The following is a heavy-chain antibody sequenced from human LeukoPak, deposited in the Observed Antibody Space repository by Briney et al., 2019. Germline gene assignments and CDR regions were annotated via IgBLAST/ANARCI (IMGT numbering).Heavy chain of an antibody. D-gene: IGHD2-15*01. J-gene: IGHJ4*02. Sequence: SETLSLTCSVSGGSISSSSYYWGWIRQAPGKGLEWIGSIYHSGSTYYNPSLKSRVTISVDTSKNQFSLKLSSVTAADTAVYYCAREGCSGGSCRALDYWGQGTLVTVSS. CDR1: GGSISSSSYY. CDR3: AREGCSGGSCRALDY. CDR2: IYHSGST. V-gene: IGHV4-39*07.